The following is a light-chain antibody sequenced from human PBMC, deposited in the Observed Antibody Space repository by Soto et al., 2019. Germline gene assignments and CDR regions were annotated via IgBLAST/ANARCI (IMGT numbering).Light chain of an antibody. Sequence: QSVLTQPASVSGSPGQSITVSCTGTSSDVGLYDHVSWFQQHPGKSPKLIIYEVSHRPSGVSSRFSGSKSGNTASLTISGLQTEDEADYYCSSYTTVFTYVFGTGTKVTVL. J-gene: IGLJ1*01. CDR1: SSDVGLYDH. CDR3: SSYTTVFTYV. V-gene: IGLV2-14*01. CDR2: EVS.